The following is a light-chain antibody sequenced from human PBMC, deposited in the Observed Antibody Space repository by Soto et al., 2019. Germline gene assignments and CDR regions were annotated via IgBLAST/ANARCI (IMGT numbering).Light chain of an antibody. J-gene: IGKJ1*01. CDR1: QGISDY. V-gene: IGKV1-39*01. Sequence: DIRMTQSPSSLSASVGDTVTITCRASQGISDYLSWFQHKPGEAPKLLIYTASSLQGGVPLRFSGAGSRTDFSLTMSGLQPEDSATYYCQQTYTIPWTFGQGTRVDIK. CDR2: TAS. CDR3: QQTYTIPWT.